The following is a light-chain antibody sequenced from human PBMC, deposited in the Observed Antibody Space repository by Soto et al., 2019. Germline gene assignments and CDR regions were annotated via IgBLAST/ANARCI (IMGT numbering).Light chain of an antibody. J-gene: IGKJ1*01. Sequence: EIVMTQSPATLSVSPGERATLSCRASQGVSNNLAWYQQKPGQVPRLLIYDASTRATGVPARFSGSASGTEFTLTISSLQSEDFAVYYWQQYYDWRTFGQGTRVEVK. CDR3: QQYYDWRT. V-gene: IGKV3-15*01. CDR2: DAS. CDR1: QGVSNN.